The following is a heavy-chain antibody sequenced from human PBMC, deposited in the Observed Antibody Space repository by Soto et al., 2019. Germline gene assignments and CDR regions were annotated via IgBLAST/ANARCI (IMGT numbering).Heavy chain of an antibody. Sequence: QVQLQESGPGLVKPSETLSLTCTVSGGSISSYYWSWIRQPPGKGLAWIGYIYYSGSTNYNPSLQSRVTISVDTSKNQFSLKLSAVTAADTAVYYCARGGRGYAQGIYYYYYYMDVWGKGTTVTVSS. J-gene: IGHJ6*03. CDR3: ARGGRGYAQGIYYYYYYMDV. D-gene: IGHD5-12*01. CDR2: IYYSGST. V-gene: IGHV4-59*01. CDR1: GGSISSYY.